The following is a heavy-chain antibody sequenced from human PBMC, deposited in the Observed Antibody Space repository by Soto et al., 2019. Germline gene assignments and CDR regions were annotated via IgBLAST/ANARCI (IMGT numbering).Heavy chain of an antibody. D-gene: IGHD6-19*01. J-gene: IGHJ4*02. V-gene: IGHV1-18*01. CDR1: GYTFTSYG. Sequence: QVQLVQSGAEVKKPGASVKVSCKASGYTFTSYGISWVRQAPGQGLEWMGWISAYNGNTNYAQKLQGRVTMTTDTSTSTAYMEVRSLRSDDTAVYYCARVLRVADKPYYFDYWGQGTLVTVSS. CDR3: ARVLRVADKPYYFDY. CDR2: ISAYNGNT.